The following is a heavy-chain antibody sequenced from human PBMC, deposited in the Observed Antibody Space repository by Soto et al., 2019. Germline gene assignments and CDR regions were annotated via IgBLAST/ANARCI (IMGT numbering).Heavy chain of an antibody. Sequence: EVQLVESGGGLVQPGGSLRLSCTASGFGFSSFWMSWVRQAPGKGLEWVANANKDGSEKYYVTSVEGRFTISRDNAKNSLYLEMNSLRVEDTAVHYCARDCLSCGYGYSDFWGKGALVTVSS. CDR1: GFGFSSFW. D-gene: IGHD5-12*01. J-gene: IGHJ4*02. CDR2: ANKDGSEK. V-gene: IGHV3-7*01. CDR3: ARDCLSCGYGYSDF.